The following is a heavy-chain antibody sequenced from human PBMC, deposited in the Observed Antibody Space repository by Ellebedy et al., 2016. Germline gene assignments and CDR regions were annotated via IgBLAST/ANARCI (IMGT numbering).Heavy chain of an antibody. CDR3: ATDEWIAARGYYYGMDV. V-gene: IGHV1-8*01. D-gene: IGHD6-13*01. J-gene: IGHJ6*02. CDR1: GYTFTSYD. Sequence: ASVKVSCKASGYTFTSYDINWVRQATGQGLEWMGWMNPNSGNTGYAQKFQGRVTMTRNTSISTAYMELSSLRSEDTAVYYCATDEWIAARGYYYGMDVWGQGTTVTVSS. CDR2: MNPNSGNT.